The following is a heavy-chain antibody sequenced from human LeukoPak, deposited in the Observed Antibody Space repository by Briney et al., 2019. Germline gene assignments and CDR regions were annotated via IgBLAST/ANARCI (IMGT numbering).Heavy chain of an antibody. CDR1: GFTFTRSA. J-gene: IGHJ3*02. V-gene: IGHV1-58*02. CDR2: IVVGSGNT. CDR3: AAGRWLPLVAFDI. Sequence: ASVKVSCKASGFTFTRSAMQWVRQARGQRLEWIGWIVVGSGNTNYAQKFQERVTITRDMSTSTAYMELSSLRSEDTAVYYCAAGRWLPLVAFDIWGQGTMVTVSS. D-gene: IGHD5-24*01.